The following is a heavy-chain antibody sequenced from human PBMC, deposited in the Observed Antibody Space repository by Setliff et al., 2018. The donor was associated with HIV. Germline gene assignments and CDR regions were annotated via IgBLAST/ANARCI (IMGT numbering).Heavy chain of an antibody. CDR2: IHYNERT. Sequence: SETLSLTCTVSGGSISSSSYYWGWIRQPPGKGREWIGSIHYNERTYYNPSLKSRVAISIDTSKNQFSLNLTSVTAADTAVYYCASRVYYYDSNNFLREEGFDPWGQGTLVTVSS. J-gene: IGHJ5*02. CDR1: GGSISSSSYY. V-gene: IGHV4-39*01. D-gene: IGHD3-22*01. CDR3: ASRVYYYDSNNFLREEGFDP.